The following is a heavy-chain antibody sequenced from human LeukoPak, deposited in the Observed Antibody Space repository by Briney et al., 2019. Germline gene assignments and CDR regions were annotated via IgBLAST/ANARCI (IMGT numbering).Heavy chain of an antibody. D-gene: IGHD6-13*01. J-gene: IGHJ5*02. Sequence: PGGSLRLSCAASGFTFSSYGMHWVRQAPGKGLEWVALIWYDGYNKYYADSVKGRFTISRDDSKNTLYLQMNSLRDDDTAVYYCVRGVGVSRFNYFDPWGQGTLVIVSS. CDR3: VRGVGVSRFNYFDP. CDR1: GFTFSSYG. CDR2: IWYDGYNK. V-gene: IGHV3-33*01.